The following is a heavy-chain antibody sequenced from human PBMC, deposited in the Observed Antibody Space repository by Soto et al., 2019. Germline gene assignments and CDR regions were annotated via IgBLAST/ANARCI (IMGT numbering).Heavy chain of an antibody. J-gene: IGHJ5*02. CDR2: ISGSGGST. D-gene: IGHD3-3*01. Sequence: GGSLRLSSAASGFTFSSFAMSWVRQATGKGLEWVSAISGSGGSTYYADSVKGRFTISRDNSKNTLYLQMNSLRAEDTAVYYCAKGPFGYYDFWNWFDPWGQGALVTVSS. CDR3: AKGPFGYYDFWNWFDP. CDR1: GFTFSSFA. V-gene: IGHV3-23*01.